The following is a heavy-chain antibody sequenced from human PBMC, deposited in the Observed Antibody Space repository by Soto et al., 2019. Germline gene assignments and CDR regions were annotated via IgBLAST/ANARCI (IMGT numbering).Heavy chain of an antibody. V-gene: IGHV3-30*18. CDR1: GFTFSSYG. D-gene: IGHD6-13*01. CDR3: AKDGSSSWYGLTLTHFDY. CDR2: ISYDGSNK. Sequence: PGGSLRLSCAASGFTFSSYGMHWVRQAPGKGLEWVAVISYDGSNKYYADSVKGRFTISRDNSKNTLYLQMNSLRAEDTAVYYCAKDGSSSWYGLTLTHFDYWGQGTLVTVSS. J-gene: IGHJ4*02.